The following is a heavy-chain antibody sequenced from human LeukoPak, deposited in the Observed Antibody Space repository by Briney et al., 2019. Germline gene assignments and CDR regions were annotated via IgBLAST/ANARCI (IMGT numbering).Heavy chain of an antibody. D-gene: IGHD1-26*01. CDR1: GFPFNSYA. Sequence: GGSLRLSCAASGFPFNSYAMYWVRQAPGKGLVWVSRVHGDGNNIGYADSVKGRFTIFRDNAKNTLYLQMNSLRPDDTAVYYCARARVGDPTDYWGQGTLVTVSS. CDR3: ARARVGDPTDY. CDR2: VHGDGNNI. V-gene: IGHV3-74*01. J-gene: IGHJ4*02.